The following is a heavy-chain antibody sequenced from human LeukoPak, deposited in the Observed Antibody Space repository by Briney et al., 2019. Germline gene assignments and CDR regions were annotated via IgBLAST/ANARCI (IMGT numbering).Heavy chain of an antibody. Sequence: GGSLRLSCAASGFTFSIYSINWVRQAPGKGLEWVSFITGNSNYIYYADSVKGRFTISRDDAKNSLYLQMNSLRVEDTAVHYCARDRVSGSGSIDYWGQGTLVTVSS. CDR2: ITGNSNYI. D-gene: IGHD3-10*01. V-gene: IGHV3-21*01. J-gene: IGHJ4*02. CDR3: ARDRVSGSGSIDY. CDR1: GFTFSIYS.